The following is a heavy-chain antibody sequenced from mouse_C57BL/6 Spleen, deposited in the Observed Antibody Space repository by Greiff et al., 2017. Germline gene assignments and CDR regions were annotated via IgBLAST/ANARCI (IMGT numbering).Heavy chain of an antibody. V-gene: IGHV1-39*01. J-gene: IGHJ3*01. CDR2: ITPNSGTT. CDR3: APREKYGGWFAY. D-gene: IGHD1-1*01. CDR1: GYSFTDYH. Sequence: VQLQQSGPELVKPGASVKISCKASGYSFTDYHMHWVKQSNGKSLEWIGVITPNSGTTSYNQKFKGKATLTVDQSSSTAYMQLNSLTSEDSAVYYCAPREKYGGWFAYWGQGTLVTVSA.